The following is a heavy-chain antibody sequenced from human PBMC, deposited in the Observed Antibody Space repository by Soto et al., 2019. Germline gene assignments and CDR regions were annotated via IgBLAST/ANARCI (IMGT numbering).Heavy chain of an antibody. CDR2: INHSGST. CDR1: GGSFSGYY. Sequence: SETLSLTCAVYGGSFSGYYWSWIRQPPGKGLEWIGEINHSGSTNYNPSLKSRVTISVDTSKNQFSLKLSSVTAADTAVYYCVSGRYLQLRYFAAPNWFDPWGQGTLVTVSS. CDR3: VSGRYLQLRYFAAPNWFDP. V-gene: IGHV4-34*01. D-gene: IGHD3-9*01. J-gene: IGHJ5*02.